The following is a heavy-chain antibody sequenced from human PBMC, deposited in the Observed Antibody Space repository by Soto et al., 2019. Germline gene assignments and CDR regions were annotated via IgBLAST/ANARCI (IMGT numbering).Heavy chain of an antibody. CDR2: INAGNGNT. Sequence: GASVKVSCKASGYTFTSYAMHWVRQAPGQRLEWMGWINAGNGNTKYSQKFQGRVTITRDTSASTAYMELSSLRSEDTAVYYCARVGAKSGLWALHAFDIWGQGTMVTVSS. V-gene: IGHV1-3*01. D-gene: IGHD1-26*01. J-gene: IGHJ3*02. CDR1: GYTFTSYA. CDR3: ARVGAKSGLWALHAFDI.